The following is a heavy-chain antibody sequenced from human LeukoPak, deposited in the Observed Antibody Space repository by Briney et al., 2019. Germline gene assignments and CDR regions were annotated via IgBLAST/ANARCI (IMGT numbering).Heavy chain of an antibody. CDR3: ARGTFKYYYYYYYMDV. CDR1: GYTFTDYY. V-gene: IGHV1-2*02. J-gene: IGHJ6*03. CDR2: INPNSGGT. Sequence: ASVTVSCKSSGYTFTDYYLLWVRQAPGQGPEWMGWINPNSGGTNYAQKFQGRVTMTRDTSISTAYMELSRLRSDDTAVYYCARGTFKYYYYYYYMDVWGKGTTVTVSS.